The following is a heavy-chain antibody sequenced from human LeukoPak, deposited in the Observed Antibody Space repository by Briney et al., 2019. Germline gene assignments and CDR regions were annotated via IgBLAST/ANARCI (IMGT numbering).Heavy chain of an antibody. Sequence: PSETLSLTCTVSGGSISSNHYYWGWIRQPPGKGLGWIGCIYYIGSTYYNPYLKSRVIISVDTSKNQFSLKLRSVTAADTAVYYCVNSTPGGGWLVSGNFDYWGQGTLVTVSS. D-gene: IGHD6-19*01. V-gene: IGHV4-39*01. CDR3: VNSTPGGGWLVSGNFDY. CDR1: GGSISSNHYY. J-gene: IGHJ4*02. CDR2: IYYIGST.